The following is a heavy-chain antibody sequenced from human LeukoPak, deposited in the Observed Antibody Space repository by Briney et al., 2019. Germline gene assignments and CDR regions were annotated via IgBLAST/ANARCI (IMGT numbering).Heavy chain of an antibody. CDR1: GFTLSNYA. V-gene: IGHV3-30*18. J-gene: IGHJ4*02. CDR2: ISFDGSNE. Sequence: GGSLRLSCAASGFTLSNYAMHWVRQAPGKGLEWVTVISFDGSNEYYADSVKGRFTISRDNSNNTLSLQMNSLRAEDTAVYYCAKDVPPNSWGQGTLVTVSS. D-gene: IGHD2-2*01. CDR3: AKDVPPNS.